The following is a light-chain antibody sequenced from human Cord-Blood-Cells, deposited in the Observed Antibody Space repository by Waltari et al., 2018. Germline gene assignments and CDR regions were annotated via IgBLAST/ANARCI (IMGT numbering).Light chain of an antibody. CDR1: SSDVGGYHY. CDR3: CSYAGSYTYWV. CDR2: DVR. V-gene: IGLV2-11*02. J-gene: IGLJ3*02. Sequence: QSALTQPRPASGSPGQSVTIPCTGTSSDVGGYHYVAWYQQHPGKAPKLMIYDVRKRPSGVPDRFSGSKSGNTASLTISGLQAEDEADYYCCSYAGSYTYWVFGGGTKLTVL.